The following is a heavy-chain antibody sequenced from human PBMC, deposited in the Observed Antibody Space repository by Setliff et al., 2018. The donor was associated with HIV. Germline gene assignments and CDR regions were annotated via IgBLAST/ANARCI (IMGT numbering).Heavy chain of an antibody. CDR3: TIDYGDYEGWFDP. CDR1: GGAFSSYA. J-gene: IGHJ5*02. CDR2: ISAYNGNT. V-gene: IGHV1-18*01. Sequence: ASVKVSCKASGGAFSSYALSWVRQAPGQGLEWMGWISAYNGNTNYAQKLQGRVTMATDTSTSTAYMELRSLRSDDTAVYYCTIDYGDYEGWFDPWGQGTLVTVSS. D-gene: IGHD4-17*01.